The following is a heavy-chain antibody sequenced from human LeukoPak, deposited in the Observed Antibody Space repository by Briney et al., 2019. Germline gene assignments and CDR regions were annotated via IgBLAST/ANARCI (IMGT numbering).Heavy chain of an antibody. CDR1: GFTFSSYG. CDR3: ARGKPLWFGEGSVYFDY. V-gene: IGHV3-23*01. CDR2: ISGSGGST. J-gene: IGHJ4*02. D-gene: IGHD3-10*01. Sequence: GGSLRLSCAASGFTFSSYGMSWVRQAPGKGLEWVSAISGSGGSTYYADSVKGRFTISRDNAKNSLYLQMNSLRAEDTAVYYCARGKPLWFGEGSVYFDYWGQGTLVTVSS.